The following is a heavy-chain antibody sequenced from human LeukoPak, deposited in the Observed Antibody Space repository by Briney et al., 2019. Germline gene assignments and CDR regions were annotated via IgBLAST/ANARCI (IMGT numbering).Heavy chain of an antibody. CDR1: GCSFTSYW. D-gene: IGHD4-23*01. V-gene: IGHV5-51*01. CDR3: ARDYGGNSLFDY. CDR2: IYPGDSET. Sequence: GESLKISRKGSGCSFTSYWIGWVRQMAGKGLEWMGIIYPGDSETRYTPSFQGQVTISADKSISTAYLEWSSLKASDTAMYYCARDYGGNSLFDYWGQGTLVTVSS. J-gene: IGHJ4*02.